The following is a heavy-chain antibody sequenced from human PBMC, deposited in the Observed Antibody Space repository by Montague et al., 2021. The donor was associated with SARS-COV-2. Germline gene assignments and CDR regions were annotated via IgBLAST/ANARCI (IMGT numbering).Heavy chain of an antibody. J-gene: IGHJ5*02. CDR3: ARDAYYIGPGRENHGAFDR. Sequence: SETLSLTCSVSGDSITPYGDSIGGYFWSWIRQPAGKGLEWIGRIYANGNFDYNPSLNSRVSMSMDTSKQEFSMRLISVTAADTAVYYCARDAYYIGPGRENHGAFDRWGQGILVTVSS. D-gene: IGHD2/OR15-2a*01. CDR1: GDSITPYGDSIGGYF. CDR2: IYANGNF. V-gene: IGHV4-4*07.